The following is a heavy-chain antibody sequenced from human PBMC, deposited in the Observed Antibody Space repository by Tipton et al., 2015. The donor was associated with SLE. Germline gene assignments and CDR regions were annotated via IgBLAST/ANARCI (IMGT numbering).Heavy chain of an antibody. CDR2: ISDSGTP. J-gene: IGHJ4*02. CDR3: ARDLGMGSSPKRGYFDY. D-gene: IGHD6-13*01. V-gene: IGHV4-31*03. Sequence: TLSLTCTVSGGSITSGAYYWGWIRQHPGKGLEWIGYISDSGTPYYNPSLKSRVTIPVDRSNNQFSLNLSSVTAADTAVYYCARDLGMGSSPKRGYFDYWGQGTLVTVSS. CDR1: GGSITSGAYY.